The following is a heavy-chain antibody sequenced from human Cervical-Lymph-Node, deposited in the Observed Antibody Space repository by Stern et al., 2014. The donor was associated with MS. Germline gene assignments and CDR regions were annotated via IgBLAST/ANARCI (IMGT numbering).Heavy chain of an antibody. CDR1: GFTFSTYA. CDR2: VSYDGTQR. D-gene: IGHD3-10*01. J-gene: IGHJ4*02. CDR3: ARGGRGVGLEY. Sequence: VQLVPSGGGVVQPGRSLSLSCVASGFTFSTYAMHWVRQAPGKGLEWVAFVSYDGTQRNSTDSVKARFTISRDNSKNTLYLHMNSLRDEDTAVYFCARGGRGVGLEYWGQGALVTVSS. V-gene: IGHV3-30-3*01.